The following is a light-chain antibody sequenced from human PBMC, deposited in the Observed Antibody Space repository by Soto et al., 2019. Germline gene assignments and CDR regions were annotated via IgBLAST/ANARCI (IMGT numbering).Light chain of an antibody. V-gene: IGKV3D-20*01. CDR3: QQYAESGQT. CDR2: DAS. J-gene: IGKJ4*01. CDR1: QTITVNF. Sequence: IVLTQSPGTLSLSPGEVATLSCGASQTITVNFLARYQQKPGLAPRLLVYDASIRATGIPDRFNGSWSGTDFTLTISRLEPEDFAVYYWQQYAESGQTFGGGTRVEI.